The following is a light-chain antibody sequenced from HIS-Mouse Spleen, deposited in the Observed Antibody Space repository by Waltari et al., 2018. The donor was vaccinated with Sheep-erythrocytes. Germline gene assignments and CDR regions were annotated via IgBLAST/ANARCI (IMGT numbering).Light chain of an antibody. Sequence: DIQMTQSPSSLSASVGDRVTIPCRASQRISNYLNWYQQKPGKAPKLLIYAASSLQSGVPSRFSGSGSGTDFTLTISSLQPEDFATYYCQQSYSTPPLTFGGGTKVEIK. CDR1: QRISNY. V-gene: IGKV1-39*01. J-gene: IGKJ4*01. CDR2: AAS. CDR3: QQSYSTPPLT.